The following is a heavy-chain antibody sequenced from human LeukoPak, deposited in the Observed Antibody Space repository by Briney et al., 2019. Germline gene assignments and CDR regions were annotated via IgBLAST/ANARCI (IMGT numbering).Heavy chain of an antibody. V-gene: IGHV4-34*01. CDR3: ARQVWDLLLGDLYYNYYMDV. D-gene: IGHD3-16*01. Sequence: PSETLSLTCAVYGGSLSGYYWSWIRQSPGKGLEWFGEINHSGSTNYNPSLKSRVTISLDTSKNQFSLRLRSVTAADTAVYYCARQVWDLLLGDLYYNYYMDVWGKGTTVTVSS. CDR2: INHSGST. CDR1: GGSLSGYY. J-gene: IGHJ6*03.